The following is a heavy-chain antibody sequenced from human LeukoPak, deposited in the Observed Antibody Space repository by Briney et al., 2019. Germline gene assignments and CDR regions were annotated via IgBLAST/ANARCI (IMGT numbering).Heavy chain of an antibody. D-gene: IGHD3-22*01. Sequence: GGSLRLSCAASGFTFSTYAMSWVRQAPGKGLEWVSAISGSDDSTNYADSVKGRFTISRDNSKNTLYLQMNSPRAEDTAVYYCAKDEPDYYDSSGYYRGVDYWGQGTLVTVSS. J-gene: IGHJ4*02. CDR1: GFTFSTYA. V-gene: IGHV3-23*01. CDR3: AKDEPDYYDSSGYYRGVDY. CDR2: ISGSDDST.